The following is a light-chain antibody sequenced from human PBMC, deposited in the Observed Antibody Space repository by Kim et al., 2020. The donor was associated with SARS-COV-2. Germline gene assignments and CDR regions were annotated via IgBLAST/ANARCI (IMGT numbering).Light chain of an antibody. J-gene: IGKJ4*01. CDR1: QDITNY. CDR2: DAS. Sequence: ASVGDRVTITCQASQDITNYLNWYQQKAGKAPMRLIHDASTLATGVPSRFSGSGSGTDFSFTISSLQPEDFATYYCQQYDNLPLTYGGGTKVDIK. CDR3: QQYDNLPLT. V-gene: IGKV1-33*01.